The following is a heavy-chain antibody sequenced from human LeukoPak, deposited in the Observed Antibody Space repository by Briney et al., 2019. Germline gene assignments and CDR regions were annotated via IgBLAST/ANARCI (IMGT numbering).Heavy chain of an antibody. Sequence: GRSLRLSCAASGFTFSSYAMHWVRQAPGKGLEWVAVISYDGSNKYYADSVKGRFTISRDNSKNTLYLQMNSLRAEDTAVYYCARNDVLRFLEWLRRQNYYYYGMDVWGQGTTVTVSS. V-gene: IGHV3-30-3*01. J-gene: IGHJ6*02. D-gene: IGHD3-3*01. CDR3: ARNDVLRFLEWLRRQNYYYYGMDV. CDR1: GFTFSSYA. CDR2: ISYDGSNK.